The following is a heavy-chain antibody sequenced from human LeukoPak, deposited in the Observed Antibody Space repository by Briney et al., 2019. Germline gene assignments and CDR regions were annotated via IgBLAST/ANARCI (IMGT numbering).Heavy chain of an antibody. Sequence: SETLSLTCTVSGGSISSSSYYWGWLRQPPGKGLEWIGSIYYSGSTYYNPSLKSRVTISVDTSKNQFSLKLSSVTAEDTAVYYCARAYNWNYGDWFDPWGQGTLVTVSS. CDR2: IYYSGST. J-gene: IGHJ5*02. D-gene: IGHD1-7*01. CDR3: ARAYNWNYGDWFDP. V-gene: IGHV4-39*07. CDR1: GGSISSSSYY.